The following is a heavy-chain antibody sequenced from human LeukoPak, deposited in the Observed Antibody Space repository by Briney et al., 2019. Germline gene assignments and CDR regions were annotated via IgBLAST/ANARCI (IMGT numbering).Heavy chain of an antibody. Sequence: GGSLGLSCAASGFPFSSISMTWVRQAPGKGLEGGAYIKQDGSEKYYVDSVKGRFTISRDNAKNSLFLQMNSLRAEDTAVYYCARDLSADYDFWSGYDYWGQGILVTVSS. D-gene: IGHD3-3*01. CDR2: IKQDGSEK. V-gene: IGHV3-7*01. CDR3: ARDLSADYDFWSGYDY. J-gene: IGHJ4*02. CDR1: GFPFSSIS.